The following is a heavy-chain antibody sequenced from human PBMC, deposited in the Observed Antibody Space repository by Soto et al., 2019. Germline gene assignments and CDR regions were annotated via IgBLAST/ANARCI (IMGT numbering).Heavy chain of an antibody. D-gene: IGHD2-8*02. CDR1: GFSLSTSGVG. CDR2: IYWDNDR. V-gene: IGHV2-5*02. Sequence: QITLKESGPTLVRPTQTLTLTCAFSGFSLSTSGVGVGWIRQPPGKALEWLALIYWDNDRRYSPSLRSRLTTTTHTSNNLVVLTMTDVDPVDTGTYYCAHRRAYIDYWLWGDFDYWGQGILVTVSS. J-gene: IGHJ4*02. CDR3: AHRRAYIDYWLWGDFDY.